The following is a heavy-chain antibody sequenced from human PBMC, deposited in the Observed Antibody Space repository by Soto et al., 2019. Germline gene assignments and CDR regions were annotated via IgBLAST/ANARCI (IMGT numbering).Heavy chain of an antibody. CDR3: ARQIYDSDTGPNFQYYFDS. J-gene: IGHJ4*02. D-gene: IGHD3-22*01. V-gene: IGHV5-10-1*01. CDR1: GYSFAGYW. CDR2: IDPSDSQT. Sequence: GESLKISCKGSGYSFAGYWITWVRQKPGKGLEWMERIDPSDSQTYYSPSFRGHVTISVTKSITTVFLQWSSLRASDTAMYYCARQIYDSDTGPNFQYYFDSWGQGTPVTVSS.